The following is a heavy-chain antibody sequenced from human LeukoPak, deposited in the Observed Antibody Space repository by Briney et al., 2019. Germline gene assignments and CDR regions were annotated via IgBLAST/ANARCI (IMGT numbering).Heavy chain of an antibody. D-gene: IGHD3-3*01. CDR2: VHLDGRT. Sequence: SETLSLTCGVSGGSITTTNWWTWVRQPPGKGLEWIGEVHLDGRTNYNLSLESRLTISVDLSENHISLRLTSVTAADTAVYYCARDGGFYRPLDYSGQGTLVTVSS. CDR1: GGSITTTNW. CDR3: ARDGGFYRPLDY. J-gene: IGHJ4*02. V-gene: IGHV4-4*02.